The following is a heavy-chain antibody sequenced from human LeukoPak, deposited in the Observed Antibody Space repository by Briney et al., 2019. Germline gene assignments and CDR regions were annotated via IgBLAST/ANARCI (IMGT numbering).Heavy chain of an antibody. D-gene: IGHD2-2*01. CDR2: ISGSGLNA. CDR3: VKRTMAGVLERRTYYFDY. Sequence: GGSLGLSCAASGFTFSNTAMSWVRQAPGKGLEWLSIISGSGLNAYYADSVKGRFTISRDNSKSTLFLQMNSLRAGDTALYYCVKRTMAGVLERRTYYFDYWGQGSLVTVSP. J-gene: IGHJ4*02. V-gene: IGHV3-23*01. CDR1: GFTFSNTA.